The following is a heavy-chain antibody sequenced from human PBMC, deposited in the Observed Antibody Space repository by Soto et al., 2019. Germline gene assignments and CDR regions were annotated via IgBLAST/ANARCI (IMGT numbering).Heavy chain of an antibody. CDR1: GFTFSSYA. J-gene: IGHJ4*02. CDR3: AKDTDIGCSSSFFDY. V-gene: IGHV3-23*01. Sequence: GGSLRLSCAASGFTFSSYAMSWVRQAPGKGLEWVSAISGSGCNTYYAYSVKGRFTISRDNSKNTLYLQMNSLRADDTAVDNGAKDTDIGCSSSFFDYWGQGTLVTVSS. D-gene: IGHD6-6*01. CDR2: ISGSGCNT.